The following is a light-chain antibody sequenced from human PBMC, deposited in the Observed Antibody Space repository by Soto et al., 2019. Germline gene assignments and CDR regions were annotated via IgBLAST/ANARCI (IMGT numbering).Light chain of an antibody. V-gene: IGKV4-1*01. Sequence: DIVMTQSPDSLAVSLGERATINCKSSQSVLYSSNNKNYLAWYQQKPGQPPKLLIYWASTRESGVRDRFSGSGFETDFTLTISSLQAEDVAVYYCQQYYSTPPTFGQGTKVEIK. CDR3: QQYYSTPPT. CDR1: QSVLYSSNNKNY. CDR2: WAS. J-gene: IGKJ1*01.